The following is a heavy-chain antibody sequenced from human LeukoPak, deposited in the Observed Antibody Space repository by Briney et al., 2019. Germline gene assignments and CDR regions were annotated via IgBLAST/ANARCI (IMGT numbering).Heavy chain of an antibody. CDR3: ASRDIVVVPAAIQAFFGY. V-gene: IGHV4-34*01. CDR2: INHSGST. CDR1: GGSFSGYY. Sequence: PSETLSLTCAVYGGSFSGYYWSWIRQPPGKGLEWIGEINHSGSTNYNPSLKSRVTISVDTSKNQFSLKLSSVTAADTAVYYCASRDIVVVPAAIQAFFGYWGQGTLVTVSS. D-gene: IGHD2-2*02. J-gene: IGHJ4*02.